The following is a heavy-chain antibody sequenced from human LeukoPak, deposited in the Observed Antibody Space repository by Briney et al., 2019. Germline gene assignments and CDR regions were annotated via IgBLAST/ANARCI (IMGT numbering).Heavy chain of an antibody. CDR3: ARDPSGSGPDFDY. CDR2: ISGSAATT. D-gene: IGHD3-10*01. V-gene: IGHV3-23*01. CDR1: GFTFSTYN. Sequence: GGSLRLSCAASGFTFSTYNMNWVRQAPGKGLEWVSRISGSAATTYHADSVKGRFTISRDNSKSTLYLQMNSLRAEDTAIYYCARDPSGSGPDFDYWGQGTLVTVSS. J-gene: IGHJ4*02.